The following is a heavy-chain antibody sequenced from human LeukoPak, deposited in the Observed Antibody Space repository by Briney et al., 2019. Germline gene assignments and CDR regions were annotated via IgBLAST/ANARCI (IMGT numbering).Heavy chain of an antibody. D-gene: IGHD6-13*01. Sequence: GGSLRLSCAASGFTFSSYWMHWVRRAPGKGLLWVSRINSDGSSTSYADSVKGRFTISRDNAKNTLYLQMNSLRAEDTAVYYCAREYSSSWGRYYFDYWGQGTLVTVSS. V-gene: IGHV3-74*01. CDR2: INSDGSST. CDR1: GFTFSSYW. CDR3: AREYSSSWGRYYFDY. J-gene: IGHJ4*02.